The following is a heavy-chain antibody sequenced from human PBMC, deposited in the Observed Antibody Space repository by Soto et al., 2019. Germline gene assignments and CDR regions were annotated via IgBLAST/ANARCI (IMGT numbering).Heavy chain of an antibody. CDR2: IYYSGST. D-gene: IGHD3-3*01. Sequence: WETLSLTCTVSGGSISSSSYYWGWIRQPPGKGLEWIGSIYYSGSTYYNPSLKSRVTISVDTSKNQFSLKLSSVTAADTAVYYCARSGMIWRGWFAAFDIWGQGTMVTVSS. CDR3: ARSGMIWRGWFAAFDI. V-gene: IGHV4-39*01. J-gene: IGHJ3*02. CDR1: GGSISSSSYY.